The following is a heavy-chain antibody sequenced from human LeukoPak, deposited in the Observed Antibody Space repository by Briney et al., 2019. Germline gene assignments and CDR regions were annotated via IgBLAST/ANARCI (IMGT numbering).Heavy chain of an antibody. J-gene: IGHJ6*03. CDR1: GFTFSSYA. CDR2: ISGSGGST. V-gene: IGHV3-23*01. CDR3: AKDRRSSRTVAYMDV. D-gene: IGHD2-15*01. Sequence: AGGSLRLSCAASGFTFSSYAMSWVRQAPGRGLEWVSAISGSGGSTYYADSVKGRFTISRDNSKNTLYLQTNSLRAEDTAVYYCAKDRRSSRTVAYMDVWGKGTTVTVSS.